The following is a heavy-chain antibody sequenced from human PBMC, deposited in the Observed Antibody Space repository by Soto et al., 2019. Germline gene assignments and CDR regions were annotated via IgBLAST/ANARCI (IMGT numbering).Heavy chain of an antibody. CDR1: GGTFSSYA. D-gene: IGHD3-10*01. J-gene: IGHJ5*02. CDR2: TIPIFGTA. Sequence: ASVKVSCKASGGTFSSYAISWVRQAPGQGLEWMGGTIPIFGTANYAQKFQGRVTITADESTSTAYMELSSLRSEDTAVYYCARDRVGSSNWFDPWGQGTLVTVSS. V-gene: IGHV1-69*13. CDR3: ARDRVGSSNWFDP.